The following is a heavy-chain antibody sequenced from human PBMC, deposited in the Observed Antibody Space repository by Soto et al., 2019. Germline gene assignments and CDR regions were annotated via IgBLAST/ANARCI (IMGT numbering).Heavy chain of an antibody. J-gene: IGHJ4*02. CDR3: LRELNGSCDY. CDR2: IFQVVGA. CDR1: GGSTTSDY. D-gene: IGHD3-10*01. V-gene: IGHV4-59*01. Sequence: SETLSLTCTVSGGSTTSDYCSWIRQPPGKGLGWLGSIFQVVGAKYNPSLGRRCTISWDTCKNQLSLSLTSVTAADPPINFVLRELNGSCDYWGQGTLVTVSS.